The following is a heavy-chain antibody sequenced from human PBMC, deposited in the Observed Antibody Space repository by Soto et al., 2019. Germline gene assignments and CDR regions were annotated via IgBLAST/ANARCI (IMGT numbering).Heavy chain of an antibody. CDR1: GFTFSSYA. V-gene: IGHV3-23*01. CDR3: AKEGSGYYYYYYMDV. J-gene: IGHJ6*03. Sequence: EVQLLESGGGLVQPGGSLRLSCAASGFTFSSYAMSWVRQAPGKGLEWVSAISGSGGSTYYADSVKGRFTISRDNSKNTLYLQMNSLRAEDAAVYSCAKEGSGYYYYYYMDVWGKGTTVTVSS. CDR2: ISGSGGST.